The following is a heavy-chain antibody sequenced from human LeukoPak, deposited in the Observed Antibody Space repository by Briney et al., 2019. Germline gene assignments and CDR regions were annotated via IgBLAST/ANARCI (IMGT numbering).Heavy chain of an antibody. J-gene: IGHJ3*02. CDR1: GGSISSSNW. D-gene: IGHD2-2*02. Sequence: PSGTLSLTCAVSGGSISSSNWWTWVRQPPGKGLEWIGEIYYTGSTNYNPSLKSRVTISIDNSKNQFSLKLSSVTAADTAVYYCAADRWGGIVVVPAAIGSGVFDIWGQGTMVTVSS. CDR3: AADRWGGIVVVPAAIGSGVFDI. V-gene: IGHV4-4*02. CDR2: IYYTGST.